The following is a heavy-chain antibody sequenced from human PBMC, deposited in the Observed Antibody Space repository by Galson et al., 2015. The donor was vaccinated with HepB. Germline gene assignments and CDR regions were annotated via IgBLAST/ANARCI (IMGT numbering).Heavy chain of an antibody. J-gene: IGHJ4*02. CDR2: ISSSSTYT. Sequence: SLRLSCAASGFTFSDYYMSWIRQAPGKGLEWVSYISSSSTYTNYADSVKGRFTISRDNAKKSLYLQINSLRAEDMAVYYCARVADADYGDHSHFDYWGQGTLVTVSS. V-gene: IGHV3-11*06. CDR3: ARVADADYGDHSHFDY. D-gene: IGHD4-17*01. CDR1: GFTFSDYY.